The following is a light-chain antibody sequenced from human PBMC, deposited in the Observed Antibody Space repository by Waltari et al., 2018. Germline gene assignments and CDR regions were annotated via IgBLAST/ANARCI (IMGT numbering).Light chain of an antibody. J-gene: IGKJ4*01. V-gene: IGKV3-20*01. CDR1: QSLSSTY. Sequence: EIVLTQSPGTLSLSPGESATLSCRASQSLSSTYLAWYQQKSGQGPRLVIYDASLRATGTPDRFSGSGSGTEFTLTISRLEPEDFAVYYCQQYGTSPTFGGGTMVEIK. CDR2: DAS. CDR3: QQYGTSPT.